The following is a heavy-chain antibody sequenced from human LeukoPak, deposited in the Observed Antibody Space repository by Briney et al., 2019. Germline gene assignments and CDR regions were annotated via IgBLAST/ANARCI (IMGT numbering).Heavy chain of an antibody. Sequence: TGGSLRLSCAASGFTFNTYAMSWVRQAPGKGLEWVSATSSSDAGKYYADSVRGRFTISRDNSRNTMYLQMNSLRVEDAAVYYCAKAPVTSCRGAFCYPFDSWGQGTLVTVSS. CDR3: AKAPVTSCRGAFCYPFDS. CDR2: TSSSDAGK. CDR1: GFTFNTYA. V-gene: IGHV3-23*01. J-gene: IGHJ4*02. D-gene: IGHD2-15*01.